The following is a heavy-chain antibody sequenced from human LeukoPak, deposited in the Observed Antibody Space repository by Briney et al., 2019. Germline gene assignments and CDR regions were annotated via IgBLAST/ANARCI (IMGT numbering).Heavy chain of an antibody. V-gene: IGHV3-23*01. CDR3: AKCRSLSPAAAINY. D-gene: IGHD2-2*01. CDR1: GFTFSSFA. J-gene: IGHJ4*02. CDR2: ISGSGDST. Sequence: GGSLRLSCAASGFTFSSFALSWVRQAPGKGLEWVSSISGSGDSTYYMESVKGRFNICRENYENTQYLQMKNQRGNDTAVYYCAKCRSLSPAAAINYWDQGTLVTASS.